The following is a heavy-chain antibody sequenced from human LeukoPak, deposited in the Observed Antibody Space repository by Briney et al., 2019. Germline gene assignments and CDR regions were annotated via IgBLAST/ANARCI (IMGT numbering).Heavy chain of an antibody. CDR2: ISGSGGST. CDR1: GFTFSSYA. V-gene: IGHV3-23*01. CDR3: AKVDYDILTGTD. D-gene: IGHD3-9*01. Sequence: GGSLRLSCAASGFTFSSYAMSWVRQAPGKGLEWVSAISGSGGSTYYADSVKGRFTISRDNYKNTLYLQMNSLRAEDTAVYYCAKVDYDILTGTDWGQGTLVTVSS. J-gene: IGHJ4*02.